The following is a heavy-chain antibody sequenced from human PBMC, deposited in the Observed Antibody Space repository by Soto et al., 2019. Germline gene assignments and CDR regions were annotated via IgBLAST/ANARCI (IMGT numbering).Heavy chain of an antibody. CDR1: GYTFTSYG. V-gene: IGHV1-18*04. CDR2: ISAYNGNT. J-gene: IGHJ6*02. Sequence: ASVKVSCKASGYTFTSYGISWVRQAPGQGLEWMGWISAYNGNTNYAQKLQGRVTMTTDTSTSTAYMELRSLRSDDTAVYYCATQGRLGGNYYYGMDVWGQGTTVTVSS. D-gene: IGHD1-26*01. CDR3: ATQGRLGGNYYYGMDV.